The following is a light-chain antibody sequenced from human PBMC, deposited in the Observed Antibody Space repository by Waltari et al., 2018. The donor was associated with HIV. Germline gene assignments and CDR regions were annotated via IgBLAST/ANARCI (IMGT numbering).Light chain of an antibody. CDR2: ANI. J-gene: IGLJ2*01. V-gene: IGLV1-40*01. CDR3: QSFDSSLTTSGVI. CDR1: SSNIGAGYD. Sequence: QSVLTQPPSVSGAPGQRVTISCTGSSSNIGAGYDVHWYQQLPGTAPKLLIYANITRPSGVPDRFSGSKSGSSASLAIPGLQAEDEAHYYCQSFDSSLTTSGVIFGGGTKLTVL.